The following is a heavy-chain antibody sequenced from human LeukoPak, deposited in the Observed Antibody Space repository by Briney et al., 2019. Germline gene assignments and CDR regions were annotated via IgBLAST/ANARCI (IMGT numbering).Heavy chain of an antibody. Sequence: GGSLRLSCAASGFTVSSNYMGWVRQAPGKGLEWVSVIYSGGSTYYADSVKGRFTISRDNSKNTLYLQMNSLRAEDTAVYYCSRDQHGDNSPYFDYWGQGTLVIVSS. CDR3: SRDQHGDNSPYFDY. CDR2: IYSGGST. V-gene: IGHV3-53*01. D-gene: IGHD4-23*01. CDR1: GFTVSSNY. J-gene: IGHJ4*02.